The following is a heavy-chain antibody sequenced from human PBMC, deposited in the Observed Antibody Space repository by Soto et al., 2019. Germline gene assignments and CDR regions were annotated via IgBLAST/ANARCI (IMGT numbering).Heavy chain of an antibody. CDR3: ARGGTSPPRA. CDR2: INAGSGHT. D-gene: IGHD3-10*01. CDR1: GYTFTSYA. V-gene: IGHV1-3*01. J-gene: IGHJ5*02. Sequence: ASVKVSCKASGYTFTSYAMHWVRQAPGQRLEWMGWINAGSGHTQYSQKFQGRVTITRDTSASTAYMELRNLRSDDTAVYYCARGGTSPPRAWGQGTLVTVSS.